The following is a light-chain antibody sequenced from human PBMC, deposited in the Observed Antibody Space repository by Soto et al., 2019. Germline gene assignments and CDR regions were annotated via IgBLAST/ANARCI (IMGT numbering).Light chain of an antibody. Sequence: EVVMTQFPYTLSVSPGETATLSCGASESVRTNLAWYQQRPGQAPRLLIHYSSTRASDIPARFSGSGSGTNFTLAISSLQSEDFAVYYCQQYAYWPETFGQGTKVDIK. J-gene: IGKJ1*01. V-gene: IGKV3D-15*01. CDR3: QQYAYWPET. CDR2: YSS. CDR1: ESVRTN.